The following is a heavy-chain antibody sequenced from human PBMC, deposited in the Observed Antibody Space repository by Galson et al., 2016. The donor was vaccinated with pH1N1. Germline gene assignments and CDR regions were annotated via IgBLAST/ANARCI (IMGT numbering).Heavy chain of an antibody. CDR1: GGTFSSYT. J-gene: IGHJ3*02. CDR3: ARSAAAVGNAFDM. CDR2: IIPMLDIS. D-gene: IGHD6-13*01. V-gene: IGHV1-69*02. Sequence: SVKVSCKASGGTFSSYTISWVRQAPGQGLEWMGRIIPMLDISNYAQKFQGRVTITADKSTSTAYMEVISLRSDDTAVYYCARSAAAVGNAFDMWGQGTKVTVSS.